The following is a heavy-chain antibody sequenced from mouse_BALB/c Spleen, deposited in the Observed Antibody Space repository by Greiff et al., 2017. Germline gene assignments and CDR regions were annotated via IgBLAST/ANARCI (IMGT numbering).Heavy chain of an antibody. CDR1: GFSLTGYG. J-gene: IGHJ4*01. D-gene: IGHD2-4*01. CDR2: IWGDGST. V-gene: IGHV2-6-7*01. Sequence: QVQLKESGPGLVAPSQSLSITCTVSGFSLTGYGVNWVRQPPGKGLEWLGMIWGDGSTDYNSALKSRLSISKDNSKSQVFLKMNSLQTDDTARYYCARGGLRHAMDYWGQGTAVTVSS. CDR3: ARGGLRHAMDY.